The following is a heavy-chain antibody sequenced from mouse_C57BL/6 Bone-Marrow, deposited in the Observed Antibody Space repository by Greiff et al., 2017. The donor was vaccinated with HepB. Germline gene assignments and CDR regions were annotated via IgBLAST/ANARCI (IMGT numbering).Heavy chain of an antibody. CDR1: GYAFTNYL. V-gene: IGHV1-54*01. J-gene: IGHJ3*01. CDR3: ARGGVTTDGLWFAY. D-gene: IGHD2-2*01. CDR2: INPGSGGT. Sequence: VQLQQSGAELVRPGTSVKVSCKASGYAFTNYLIEWVKQRPGQGLEWIGVINPGSGGTNYNEKFKGKATLTADKSSSTAYMQLSSLTSEDSAVYFCARGGVTTDGLWFAYWGQGTLVTVSA.